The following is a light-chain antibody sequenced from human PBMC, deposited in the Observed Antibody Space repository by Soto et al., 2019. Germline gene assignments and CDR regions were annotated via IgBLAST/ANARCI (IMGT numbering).Light chain of an antibody. CDR1: QSVSNSY. CDR3: QQYGSSPGT. V-gene: IGKV3-20*01. Sequence: EIVLTQSPGTLSLSPGERATLSCRASQSVSNSYLAWCQQKPGQAPRLLIYGASSRATGIPDRFSGSGSGSDFTLTISRLEPEDFAVYYCQQYGSSPGTFGQGTKVEIK. J-gene: IGKJ1*01. CDR2: GAS.